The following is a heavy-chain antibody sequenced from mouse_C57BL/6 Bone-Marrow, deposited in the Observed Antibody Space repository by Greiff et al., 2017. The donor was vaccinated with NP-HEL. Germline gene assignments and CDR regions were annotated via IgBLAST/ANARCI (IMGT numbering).Heavy chain of an antibody. CDR2: IDPENGDT. V-gene: IGHV14-4*01. CDR1: GFNIKDDY. J-gene: IGHJ2*01. D-gene: IGHD2-4*01. CDR3: TRDYDKGYYFDY. Sequence: EVKLVESGAELVRPGASVKLSCTASGFNIKDDYMHWVKQRPEQGLEWIGWIDPENGDTEYASKFQGKATITADTSSNTAYLQLSSLTSEDTAVYYCTRDYDKGYYFDYWGQGTTLTVSS.